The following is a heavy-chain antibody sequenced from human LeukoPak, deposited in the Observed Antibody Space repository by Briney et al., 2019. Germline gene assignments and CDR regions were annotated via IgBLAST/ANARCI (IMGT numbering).Heavy chain of an antibody. J-gene: IGHJ4*02. CDR1: GFTFSSYS. CDR2: ISSSSSYI. CDR3: AKDGARYCSSTSCYFFGY. V-gene: IGHV3-21*01. Sequence: GGSLRLSCAASGFTFSSYSMNWVRQAPGKGLEWVSSISSSSSYIYYADSVKGRFTISRDNSKNTLYLQMNSLRAEDTAVYYCAKDGARYCSSTSCYFFGYWGQGTLVTVSS. D-gene: IGHD2-2*01.